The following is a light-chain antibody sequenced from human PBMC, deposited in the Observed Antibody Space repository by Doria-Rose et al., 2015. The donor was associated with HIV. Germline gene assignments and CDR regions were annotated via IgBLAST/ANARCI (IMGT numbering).Light chain of an antibody. CDR3: SSYSSSLYV. Sequence: VTISCTETSSAVGYYHYVSWSQQHPGKAPKLVIYDVSNRPSGVSNRFSGSKSGNTASLTISGLQTEDEADYFCSSYSSSLYVFGSGTKVTFL. CDR1: SSAVGYYHY. J-gene: IGLJ1*01. CDR2: DVS. V-gene: IGLV2-14*03.